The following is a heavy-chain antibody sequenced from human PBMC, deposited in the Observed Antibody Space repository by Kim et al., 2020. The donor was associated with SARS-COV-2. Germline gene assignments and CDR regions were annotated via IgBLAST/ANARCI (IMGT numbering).Heavy chain of an antibody. V-gene: IGHV1-18*01. J-gene: IGHJ6*03. CDR3: ARVSALESSGDYYYYMDV. CDR1: GYTFLYFG. CDR2: IGAYNGNT. Sequence: ASVKVSCKASGYTFLYFGINWVRQAPGQEPEWMGWIGAYNGNTNYAQKLQDRVIMTTDTDTSTAYMELRSLRSDDTAVYFCARVSALESSGDYYYYMDVWGKGTTVTVSS. D-gene: IGHD1-1*01.